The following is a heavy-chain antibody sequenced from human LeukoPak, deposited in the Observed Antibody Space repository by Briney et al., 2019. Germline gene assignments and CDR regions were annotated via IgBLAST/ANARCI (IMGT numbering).Heavy chain of an antibody. CDR3: ARVESGYSYGYFDY. CDR2: ISSSSSYI. V-gene: IGHV3-21*01. Sequence: GGSLRLSCAASGFTFSSYSMNWVRQAPGKGLEWVSSISSSSSYIYYADSVKGRCTISRDNAKNSLYLQMNSLRAEDTAVYYCARVESGYSYGYFDYWGQGTLVTVSS. D-gene: IGHD5-18*01. CDR1: GFTFSSYS. J-gene: IGHJ4*02.